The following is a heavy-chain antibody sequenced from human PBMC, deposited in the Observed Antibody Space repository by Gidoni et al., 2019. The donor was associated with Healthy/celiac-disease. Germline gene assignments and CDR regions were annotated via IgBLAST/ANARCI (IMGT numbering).Heavy chain of an antibody. CDR3: AIQLGRTDFDY. Sequence: QVQLVQSGAEVKKPGASVKVSCKASGYTFTSYGISWVRQAPGQGLEWMGWISAYNGNAHYAPKLQGRVPMTPDTSTSTAYIELSRLRSDDTAVYYCAIQLGRTDFDYWGQGTLVTVSS. J-gene: IGHJ4*02. D-gene: IGHD2-8*02. V-gene: IGHV1-18*01. CDR1: GYTFTSYG. CDR2: ISAYNGNA.